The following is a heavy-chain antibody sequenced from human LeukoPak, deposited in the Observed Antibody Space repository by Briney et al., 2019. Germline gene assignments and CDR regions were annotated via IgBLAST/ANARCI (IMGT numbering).Heavy chain of an antibody. V-gene: IGHV5-51*01. CDR1: GFRSTTSC. D-gene: IGHD1-26*01. CDR2: FYSVVADT. CDR3: ARRRELERVDYYCYYGMDV. J-gene: IGHJ6*02. Sequence: PGGPLKSPVQRPGFRSTTSCHGWFPQVPGKGLGGFRIFYSVVADTIYSPSFQGQVAISADQSISTAYLQWSSLKASDTAMYYWARRRELERVDYYCYYGMDVWGQGTTVTVSS.